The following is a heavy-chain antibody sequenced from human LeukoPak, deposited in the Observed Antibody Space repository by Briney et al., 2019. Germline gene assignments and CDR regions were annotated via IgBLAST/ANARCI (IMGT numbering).Heavy chain of an antibody. J-gene: IGHJ6*03. CDR3: ARVDIVATKGPSSYYYYYYYMDV. Sequence: ASVKVSCKASGYTFTSYAMNWVRQAPGQGLEWMGWINTNTGNPTYAQGFTGRFVFSLDTSVSTAYLQISSLKAEDTAVYYCARVDIVATKGPSSYYYYYYYMDVWGKGTTVTVSS. CDR2: INTNTGNP. CDR1: GYTFTSYA. V-gene: IGHV7-4-1*02. D-gene: IGHD5-12*01.